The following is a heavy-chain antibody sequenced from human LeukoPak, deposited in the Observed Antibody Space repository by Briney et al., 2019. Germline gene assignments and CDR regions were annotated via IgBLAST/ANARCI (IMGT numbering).Heavy chain of an antibody. Sequence: GSLRLSCEASGFTFSDYALDWVRQAPGKGLEWVAFIRYDGSNKYYADSVKGRFTISRDNSKNTLYLQMNSLRAEDTAVFYCAKDRSGSYSQGLDYWGQGTLDTVSS. V-gene: IGHV3-30*02. CDR2: IRYDGSNK. CDR3: AKDRSGSYSQGLDY. J-gene: IGHJ4*02. CDR1: GFTFSDYA. D-gene: IGHD1-26*01.